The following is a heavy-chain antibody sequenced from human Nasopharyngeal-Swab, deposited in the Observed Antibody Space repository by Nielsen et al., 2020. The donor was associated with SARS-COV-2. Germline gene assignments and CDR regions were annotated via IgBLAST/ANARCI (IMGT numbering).Heavy chain of an antibody. V-gene: IGHV1-2*06. D-gene: IGHD6-19*01. CDR3: ARVAVVAGTRFDP. Sequence: ASVKVSCKASGYTFTSYGISWVRQAPGQGLEWMGRINPNTGGTNYAQKFQGRVTMTRDTSISTAYMEMSSLRSEDTAVYYCARVAVVAGTRFDPWGQGTQVTVSS. J-gene: IGHJ5*02. CDR2: INPNTGGT. CDR1: GYTFTSYG.